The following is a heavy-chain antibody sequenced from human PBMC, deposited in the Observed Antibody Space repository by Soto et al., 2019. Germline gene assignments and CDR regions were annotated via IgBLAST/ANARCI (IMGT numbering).Heavy chain of an antibody. D-gene: IGHD6-13*01. J-gene: IGHJ4*02. V-gene: IGHV3-64D*09. Sequence: GSLRLSCSASGFTFSSYAMHWVRQAPGKGLEYVSAISSNGGSTYYADSVKGRFTISRDNSKNTLYLQMSSLRAEDTAVYYCVKDHSAGSSWYFFFDYWGQGTLVTVSS. CDR1: GFTFSSYA. CDR3: VKDHSAGSSWYFFFDY. CDR2: ISSNGGST.